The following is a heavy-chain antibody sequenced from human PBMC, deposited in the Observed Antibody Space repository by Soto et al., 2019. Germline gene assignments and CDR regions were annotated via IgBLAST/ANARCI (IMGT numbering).Heavy chain of an antibody. CDR3: ARVKLAGRGSFHD. V-gene: IGHV4-38-2*01. D-gene: IGHD3-3*02. CDR2: IYHSGNT. J-gene: IGHJ4*02. CDR1: GYSITNGYC. Sequence: PSETLSLTCAVPGYSITNGYCWGWIRQPPGKGLEWIGSIYHSGNTYYNPSLKSRVTLSIDTSKNQFSLKLRSVTAADTAMYYCARVKLAGRGSFHDWGQGTLVTVSS.